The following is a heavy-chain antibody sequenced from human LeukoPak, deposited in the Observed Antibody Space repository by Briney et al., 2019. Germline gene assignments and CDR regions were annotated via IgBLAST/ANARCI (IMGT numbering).Heavy chain of an antibody. CDR3: ARLAVGYNSASNWFDP. J-gene: IGHJ5*02. D-gene: IGHD1-1*01. CDR2: ISSSGSNI. CDR1: RFTFSNYE. V-gene: IGHV3-48*03. Sequence: PGGSLRLSCVVSRFTFSNYEMNWVRQAPGKGLEWISYISSSGSNIYYADSVKGRFTISRDNAKNSLYLQMNSLRTEDTAVYYCARLAVGYNSASNWFDPWGQGTLVTVSS.